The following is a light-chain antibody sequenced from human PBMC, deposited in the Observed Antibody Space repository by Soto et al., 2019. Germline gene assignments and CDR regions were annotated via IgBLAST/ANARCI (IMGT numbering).Light chain of an antibody. CDR2: DAS. V-gene: IGKV3-11*01. CDR3: QQRSNWRPIT. CDR1: QSVSSY. Sequence: EILLTQSPSTLSLSPGERATLSCRASQSVSSYLAWYQQKPGQAPRLLIYDASNRATGIPARFSGSGSGTDFTLTISSLEHEDFAVYYCQQRSNWRPITFGQGTRLEIK. J-gene: IGKJ5*01.